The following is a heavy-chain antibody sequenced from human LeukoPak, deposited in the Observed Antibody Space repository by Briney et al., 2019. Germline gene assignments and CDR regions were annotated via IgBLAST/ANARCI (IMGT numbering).Heavy chain of an antibody. CDR2: FSGGIDTT. Sequence: GGSLRLSCAASGFTFTDYAMSWVRQTPGKGLEWVATFSGGIDTTYYACSVRGRFTISRDNSKNTLDLQMNSLRAEDTAVYYCAKATLRTCSGATCYYFDNWGQGALVTVSS. J-gene: IGHJ4*02. V-gene: IGHV3-23*01. CDR3: AKATLRTCSGATCYYFDN. CDR1: GFTFTDYA. D-gene: IGHD2-15*01.